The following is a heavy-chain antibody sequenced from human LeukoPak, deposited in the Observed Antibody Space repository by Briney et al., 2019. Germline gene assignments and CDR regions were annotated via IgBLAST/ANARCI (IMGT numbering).Heavy chain of an antibody. CDR2: MNPNSGNT. CDR3: ARMTGYPQSYWYFDL. CDR1: GYTFTSYD. J-gene: IGHJ2*01. D-gene: IGHD3-9*01. V-gene: IGHV1-8*01. Sequence: ASVKVSCKASGYTFTSYDINWVRQATRQGLEWMGWMNPNSGNTGYAQKFQGRVTMTRNTSISTAYMELSSLRSEDTAVYYCARMTGYPQSYWYFDLWGRGTLVTVSS.